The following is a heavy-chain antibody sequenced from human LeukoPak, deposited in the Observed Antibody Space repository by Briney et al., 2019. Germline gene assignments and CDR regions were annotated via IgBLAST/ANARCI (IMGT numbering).Heavy chain of an antibody. D-gene: IGHD2-15*01. CDR3: TRGLVV. V-gene: IGHV3-30*02. Sequence: GGSLRLSCAASGFIFNSFGMHWVRQAPGKGLEWVTFIQFDESNRYYADSVKGRFTISRDNAKNSLYLQMNSLRDEDTAIYYCTRGLVVWGQGALVTVSS. CDR1: GFIFNSFG. J-gene: IGHJ4*02. CDR2: IQFDESNR.